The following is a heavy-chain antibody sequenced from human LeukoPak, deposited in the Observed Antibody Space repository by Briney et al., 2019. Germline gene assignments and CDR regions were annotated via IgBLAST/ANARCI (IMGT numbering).Heavy chain of an antibody. Sequence: GGSLRLSCAASGFTFSTSDMNWIRQAPGKGLEWVSHISSSGSTITYADSVKGRFTVSRVNTKNSLYLQMNSLRAEDTAIYYCAKTGNPATGDYWGQGTLVTVSS. J-gene: IGHJ4*02. V-gene: IGHV3-48*03. CDR2: ISSSGSTI. CDR3: AKTGNPATGDY. D-gene: IGHD1-1*01. CDR1: GFTFSTSD.